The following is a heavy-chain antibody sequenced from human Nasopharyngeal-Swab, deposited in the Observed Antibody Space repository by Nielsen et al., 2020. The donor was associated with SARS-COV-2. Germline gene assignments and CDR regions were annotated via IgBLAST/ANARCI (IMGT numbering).Heavy chain of an antibody. Sequence: GGSLRLSCAASGFTFNNYNFNWVRQAPGKGLEWVSSISSCSSYIYYADSVKGRFTISRDHAKNSPYLQMNSLRAEDTAVYYCARDGLDYDFWSAYFMDVWGQGTTVTVSS. V-gene: IGHV3-21*01. CDR3: ARDGLDYDFWSAYFMDV. CDR2: ISSCSSYI. D-gene: IGHD3-3*01. CDR1: GFTFNNYN. J-gene: IGHJ6*02.